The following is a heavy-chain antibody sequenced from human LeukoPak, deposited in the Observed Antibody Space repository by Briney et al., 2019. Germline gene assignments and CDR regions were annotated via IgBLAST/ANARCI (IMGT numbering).Heavy chain of an antibody. J-gene: IGHJ4*02. CDR2: IYYSGST. CDR1: GASISSGRNY. Sequence: PSETLSLTCSVSGASISSGRNYWGWIRQPPGKGLEWIGSIYYSGSTYYNPSLKSRVTISVDTSKNQFSLKLSSVTAADTAVYYCARGEDQQLWLRWSFDYWGQGTLVTVSS. CDR3: ARGEDQQLWLRWSFDY. V-gene: IGHV4-39*07. D-gene: IGHD5-18*01.